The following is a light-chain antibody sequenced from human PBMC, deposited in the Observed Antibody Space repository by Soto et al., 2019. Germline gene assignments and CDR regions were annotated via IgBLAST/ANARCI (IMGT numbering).Light chain of an antibody. V-gene: IGLV2-11*01. CDR1: SSDVGGYNY. CDR2: DVS. CDR3: CSYAGSYSYV. J-gene: IGLJ1*01. Sequence: QSALTQPRAVSGCPGQSVTISCTGTSSDVGGYNYVSWYQQHPGKAPKLMIYDVSKRPSGVPDRFSGSKSGNTASLTISGLQAEDEADYYCCSYAGSYSYVFGTGTKVTV.